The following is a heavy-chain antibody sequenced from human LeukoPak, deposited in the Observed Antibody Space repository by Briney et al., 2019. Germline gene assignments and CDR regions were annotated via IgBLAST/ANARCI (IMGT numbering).Heavy chain of an antibody. CDR1: GYTFTSYY. CDR2: INPSGGST. Sequence: ASVKVSCKASGYTFTSYYMHWVRQAPGQGLEWMGIINPSGGSTSYAQKFQGRVTMTRDTSTSTVYMELSSLRSEDTAAYYCARDVTMDCSSTSCYESYFDYWGQGTLVTVSS. D-gene: IGHD2-2*01. CDR3: ARDVTMDCSSTSCYESYFDY. V-gene: IGHV1-46*01. J-gene: IGHJ4*02.